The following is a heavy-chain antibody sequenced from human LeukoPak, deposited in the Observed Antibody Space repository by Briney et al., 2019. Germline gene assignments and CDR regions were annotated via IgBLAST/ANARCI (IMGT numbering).Heavy chain of an antibody. Sequence: SGTLSLTCGVSGGSISGTNWWRLGRQPPGQGLEWIGEISLTGQTNYNPSLNGRVTMSLDKSSNQLSLNLTSVTAADTATYYCSRESGAFCPFGYWGQGTLVIVSS. CDR1: GGSISGTNW. V-gene: IGHV4-4*02. CDR3: SRESGAFCPFGY. CDR2: ISLTGQT. J-gene: IGHJ4*02. D-gene: IGHD1-26*01.